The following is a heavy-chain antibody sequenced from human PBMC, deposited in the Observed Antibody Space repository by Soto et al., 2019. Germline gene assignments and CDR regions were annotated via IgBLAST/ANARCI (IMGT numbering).Heavy chain of an antibody. CDR3: ARHGGSYSFDY. Sequence: LETLSLTCTVTGGSTSSYDWSWLRQPPGKGLEWIGYNSYSGSTDYNPSLKSRVTISVDTSKNQFSLKLSSATAADTAVYYCARHGGSYSFDYWGQGTLVTVSS. D-gene: IGHD1-26*01. CDR1: GGSTSSYD. V-gene: IGHV4-59*08. J-gene: IGHJ4*02. CDR2: NSYSGST.